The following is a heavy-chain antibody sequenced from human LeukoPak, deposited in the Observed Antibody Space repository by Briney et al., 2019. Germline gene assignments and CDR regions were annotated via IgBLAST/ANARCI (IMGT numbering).Heavy chain of an antibody. CDR1: GFTFSTYG. CDR3: ARARGVRAAAGFGRSDY. Sequence: PGGSLRLSCAASGFTFSTYGMHWVRQAPGKGLEWVAVISYDGSNKYYADSVKGRFTISRDNAKNSLYLQMNSLRAEDTAVYYCARARGVRAAAGFGRSDYWGQGTLVTVSS. V-gene: IGHV3-30*03. J-gene: IGHJ4*02. D-gene: IGHD6-25*01. CDR2: ISYDGSNK.